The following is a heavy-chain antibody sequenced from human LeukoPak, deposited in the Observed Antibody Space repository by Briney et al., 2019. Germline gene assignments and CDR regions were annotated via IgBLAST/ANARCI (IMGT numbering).Heavy chain of an antibody. V-gene: IGHV4-59*12. CDR3: AATQRWLQFDC. Sequence: KPSETLSLTCTVSGGSISTYYWTWIRQPPGKGLEWIGYIYHSGSTKYNPSLKSRVTISVDTSKNQFSLKLSSVTAADTAVYYCAATQRWLQFDCWGQGTLVTVSS. CDR1: GGSISTYY. CDR2: IYHSGST. D-gene: IGHD5-24*01. J-gene: IGHJ4*02.